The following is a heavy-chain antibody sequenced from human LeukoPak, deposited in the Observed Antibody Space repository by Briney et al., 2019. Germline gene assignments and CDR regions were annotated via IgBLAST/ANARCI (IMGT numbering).Heavy chain of an antibody. V-gene: IGHV4-61*02. D-gene: IGHD6-13*01. CDR2: IYTSGST. Sequence: PSQTLSLTCTVSGGSISSGSYYWSWIRQPAGEGLEWIGRIYTSGSTNYNPSLKSRVTISVDTSKNQFSLKLSSVTAADTAVYYCARVGSSSRIDYWGQGTLVTVSS. CDR3: ARVGSSSRIDY. J-gene: IGHJ4*02. CDR1: GGSISSGSYY.